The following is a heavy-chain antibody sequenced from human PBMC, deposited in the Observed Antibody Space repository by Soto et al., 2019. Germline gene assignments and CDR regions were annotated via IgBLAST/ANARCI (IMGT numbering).Heavy chain of an antibody. D-gene: IGHD2-2*01. Sequence: SETLSLTCAVSSGSISSSNWWSWVRQPPGKGLEWIGEIYHSGSTNYNPSLKSRVTISVDKSKNQFSLKLSSVTAADTAVYYCAREGYCSSTSCGGHAFDIWGQGTMVTVSS. CDR3: AREGYCSSTSCGGHAFDI. V-gene: IGHV4-4*02. CDR1: SGSISSSNW. J-gene: IGHJ3*02. CDR2: IYHSGST.